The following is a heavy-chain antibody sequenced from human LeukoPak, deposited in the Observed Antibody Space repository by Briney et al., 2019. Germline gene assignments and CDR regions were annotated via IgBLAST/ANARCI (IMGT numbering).Heavy chain of an antibody. CDR3: ARSIIVVVPAAPSYYYYGMDV. V-gene: IGHV4-30-4*01. J-gene: IGHJ6*02. Sequence: SETPSLTCTVSGGSISSGDYYWSWIRQPPGKGLEWIGYIYYSGSTYYNPSLKSRVTISVDTSKNQFSLKLSSVTAADTAVYYCARSIIVVVPAAPSYYYYGMDVWGQGTTVTVSS. CDR2: IYYSGST. D-gene: IGHD2-2*01. CDR1: GGSISSGDYY.